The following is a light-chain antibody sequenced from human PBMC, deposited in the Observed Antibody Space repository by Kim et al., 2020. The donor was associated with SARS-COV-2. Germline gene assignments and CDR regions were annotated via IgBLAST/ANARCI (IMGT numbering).Light chain of an antibody. Sequence: ALGQTVRPPCQGDRRRNLYAGWYQQRPGQATVLVSYGKCHRPSVVRDRYSGSASENAASLTITGAQAGDEAYYYSNARDSIGDHVVFGGGTQLTAL. J-gene: IGLJ3*02. CDR2: GKC. CDR3: NARDSIGDHVV. CDR1: RRRNLY. V-gene: IGLV3-19*01.